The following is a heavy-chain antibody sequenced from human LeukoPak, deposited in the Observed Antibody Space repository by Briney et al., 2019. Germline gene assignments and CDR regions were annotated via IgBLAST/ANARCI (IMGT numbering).Heavy chain of an antibody. J-gene: IGHJ4*02. CDR1: GGPFSGYY. V-gene: IGHV4-34*01. CDR3: ARGLSGYIGRYYFDY. Sequence: PSETLSLTCGVHGGPFSGYYWNWIRQPPGKGLEWIGEIDHSGNMNYNPSLKSRVTISVDTSKHHFSLELSSVTAADTAVYYCARGLSGYIGRYYFDYWGQGALVTVSS. D-gene: IGHD5-24*01. CDR2: IDHSGNM.